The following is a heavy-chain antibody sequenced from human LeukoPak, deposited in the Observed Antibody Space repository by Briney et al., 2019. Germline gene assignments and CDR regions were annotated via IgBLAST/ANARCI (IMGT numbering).Heavy chain of an antibody. CDR1: GFGFSDSY. CDR2: ISGSGSDI. V-gene: IGHV3-11*01. CDR3: STDPRLLIY. Sequence: GGSLRLSCVVSGFGFSDSYMTWIRQTPGKGLEGLAYISGSGSDIYYADSVKGRFTISRDNAKNSLYLQMNSLRPDDTALYYCSTDPRLLIYWGHGTLVTVSS. D-gene: IGHD2-8*01. J-gene: IGHJ4*01.